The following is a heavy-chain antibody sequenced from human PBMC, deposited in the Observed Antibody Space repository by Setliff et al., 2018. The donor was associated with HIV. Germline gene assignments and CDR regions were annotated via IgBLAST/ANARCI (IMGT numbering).Heavy chain of an antibody. V-gene: IGHV3-30*02. Sequence: GGSLRLSCAASGFTFSSYGMHWVRQAPGKGLEWVAFIRYDGSNKYYADSVKGRFTISRDNSKNTLYLQMNSLRAEDTAVYYCARISVASRYNSDMDVWGQGTLVTVSS. CDR1: GFTFSSYG. CDR2: IRYDGSNK. D-gene: IGHD5-12*01. J-gene: IGHJ4*02. CDR3: ARISVASRYNSDMDV.